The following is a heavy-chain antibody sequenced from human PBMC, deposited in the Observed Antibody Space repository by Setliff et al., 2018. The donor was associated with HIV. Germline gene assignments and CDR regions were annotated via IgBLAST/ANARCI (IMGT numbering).Heavy chain of an antibody. J-gene: IGHJ3*02. CDR3: ARDKDGFDI. CDR2: INPNSGDT. CDR1: GYTFTGYY. V-gene: IGHV1-2*06. Sequence: GASVKVSCKASGYTFTGYYINWVRRAPGQGLEWMGRINPNSGDTNCTQSFQGRVTMTRDRSINTAYLELSSLKSDDTAVYYCARDKDGFDIWGQGTMVT. D-gene: IGHD2-15*01.